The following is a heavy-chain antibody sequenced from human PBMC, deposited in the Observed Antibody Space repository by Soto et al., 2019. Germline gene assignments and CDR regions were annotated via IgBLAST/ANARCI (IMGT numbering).Heavy chain of an antibody. V-gene: IGHV4-31*02. CDR1: GGSISSGGYY. J-gene: IGHJ5*02. D-gene: IGHD6-6*01. Sequence: PSETLSLTXTVSGGSISSGGYYWSWIRQHPGKGLEWIGYIYYSGSTYYNPSLKSRVTISVDTSKNQFSLKLSSVTAADTAVYYCARGEYSSSYWFDPWGQGTLVTVSS. CDR2: IYYSGST. CDR3: ARGEYSSSYWFDP.